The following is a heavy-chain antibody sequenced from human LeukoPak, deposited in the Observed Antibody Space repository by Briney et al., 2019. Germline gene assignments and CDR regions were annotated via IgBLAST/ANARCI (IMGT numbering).Heavy chain of an antibody. J-gene: IGHJ4*02. V-gene: IGHV3-15*01. CDR1: GFTFSNGW. D-gene: IGHD3-10*01. CDR3: TGFGEGY. Sequence: GGSLRLSCAAAGFTFSNGWMGWVRQARGKGLEWVGLIKSKDHGSTRDYAEPVKGRFTISRDDSKTTLYLQMTSLKTEDTAVYYCTGFGEGYWGQGTPVTVSS. CDR2: IKSKDHGSTR.